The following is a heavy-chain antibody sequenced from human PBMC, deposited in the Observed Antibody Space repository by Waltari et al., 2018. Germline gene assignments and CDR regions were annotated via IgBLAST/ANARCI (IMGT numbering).Heavy chain of an antibody. V-gene: IGHV1-2*02. CDR3: ARSIVVVVAGSYYYGMDV. J-gene: IGHJ6*02. CDR1: GYTFTGYY. D-gene: IGHD2-15*01. Sequence: QVQLVQSGAEVKKPGASVKVSCKASGYTFTGYYMHWVRQAPGQGLEWMGWINPNSGGTNYAQKFQGRVTMTRDTSISTAYMELSRLRSDDTAVYYCARSIVVVVAGSYYYGMDVWGQGTTVTVSS. CDR2: INPNSGGT.